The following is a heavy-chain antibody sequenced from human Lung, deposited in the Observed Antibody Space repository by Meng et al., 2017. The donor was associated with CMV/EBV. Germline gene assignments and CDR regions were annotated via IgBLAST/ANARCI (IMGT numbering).Heavy chain of an antibody. CDR2: IYSRGGS. V-gene: IGHV4-59*03. CDR3: ASFLAGAGPAFDN. D-gene: IGHD6-19*01. Sequence: ESLKISCSVSSGSISGHFCSWIRQPPGKGLEWIGYIYSRGGSSYNPSLQSRVTISVDTSKNQVSLKLRSVTAADTAVYYCASFLAGAGPAFDNWGRGTPVTVSS. CDR1: SGSISGHF. J-gene: IGHJ4*02.